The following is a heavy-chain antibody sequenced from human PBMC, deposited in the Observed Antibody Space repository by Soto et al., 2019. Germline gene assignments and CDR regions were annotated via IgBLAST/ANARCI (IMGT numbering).Heavy chain of an antibody. J-gene: IGHJ6*02. V-gene: IGHV3-13*05. D-gene: IGHD2-15*01. CDR2: IGAADDP. Sequence: GGSLRLSCAASGFTFSTYDMHWVRQATGKGLEWVSAIGAADDPYYSGSVKGRLTISRENAKSSLSLQMNSLRGGDTAVYDCATAYSGQIPRRADYYYAMDVWGPGTQVTVSS. CDR3: ATAYSGQIPRRADYYYAMDV. CDR1: GFTFSTYD.